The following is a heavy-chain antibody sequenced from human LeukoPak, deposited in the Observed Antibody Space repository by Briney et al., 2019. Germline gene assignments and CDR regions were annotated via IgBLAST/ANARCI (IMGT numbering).Heavy chain of an antibody. CDR3: ARETPRRGETRDGYR. D-gene: IGHD5-24*01. CDR2: IKEDGSET. V-gene: IGHV3-7*01. CDR1: GFIFKKYW. J-gene: IGHJ4*02. Sequence: GGSLRLSCAASGFIFKKYWMNWVRQVPGKGLECLANIKEDGSETYYADSVKGRFTISRDNPKNLLFLQINRLRVEDTAVYYCARETPRRGETRDGYRWGQGTVVTVSS.